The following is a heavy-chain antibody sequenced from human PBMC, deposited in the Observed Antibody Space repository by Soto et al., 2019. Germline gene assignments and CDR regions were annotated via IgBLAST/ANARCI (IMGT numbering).Heavy chain of an antibody. CDR3: EKRVVAATQDV. CDR2: ISGSGGST. D-gene: IGHD2-15*01. V-gene: IGHV3-23*01. CDR1: GFTFSSYA. Sequence: SAGSLRLSCAASGFTFSSYAMSWVRQAPGKGLEWVSAISGSGGSTYYADYLKGRFTISRDNSKNTLYLQMNRLRAEDTAVYYCEKRVVAATQDVWGQVTMVTVYS. J-gene: IGHJ4*02.